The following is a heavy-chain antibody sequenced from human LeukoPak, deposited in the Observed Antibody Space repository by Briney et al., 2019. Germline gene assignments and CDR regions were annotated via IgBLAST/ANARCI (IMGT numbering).Heavy chain of an antibody. CDR2: IYYSGST. D-gene: IGHD3-10*01. CDR1: GGSISRYY. CDR3: ARGLYTMIRGVIIY. V-gene: IGHV4-59*01. J-gene: IGHJ4*02. Sequence: SETLSLTCTVSGGSISRYYWSWIRQPPGKGLEWIGYIYYSGSTNYNPSLKSRVTISVDTSKNQFSLKLSSVTAADTAVYYCARGLYTMIRGVIIYWGQGTLVTVSS.